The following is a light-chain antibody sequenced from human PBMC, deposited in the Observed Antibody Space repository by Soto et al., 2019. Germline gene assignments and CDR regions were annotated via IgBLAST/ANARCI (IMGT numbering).Light chain of an antibody. CDR3: ATWDDSLNGFYV. CDR2: RNN. CDR1: TSNIGSNY. J-gene: IGLJ1*01. Sequence: QSVLTQPPSASGTPGQGVTISCSGSTSNIGSNYVYWYQQLPGTAHKLLIYRNNQRPSGVPDRLSGSKSGTSASLAISGLRSDDEADYFCATWDDSLNGFYVFGTGTKVTVL. V-gene: IGLV1-47*01.